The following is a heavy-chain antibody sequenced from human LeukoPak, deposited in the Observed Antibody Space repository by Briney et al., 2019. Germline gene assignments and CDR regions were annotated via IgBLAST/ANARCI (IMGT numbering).Heavy chain of an antibody. CDR2: ISHSGST. D-gene: IGHD3-3*01. CDR3: ARAGISIFGMITPNWFDP. CDR1: GGSFSDYY. Sequence: SETLSFTCTVYGGSFSDYYWSWIRQPPGKGLEWIGEISHSGSTKFNPSLKSRVTISVDTSRNQFSLNLTSVTAADTAVYYCARAGISIFGMITPNWFDPWGQGTLVSVSS. J-gene: IGHJ5*02. V-gene: IGHV4-34*01.